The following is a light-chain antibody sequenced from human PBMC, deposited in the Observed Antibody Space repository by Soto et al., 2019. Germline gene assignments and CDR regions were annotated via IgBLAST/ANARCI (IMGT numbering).Light chain of an antibody. CDR1: QSVTTF. CDR2: DAS. CDR3: QQYDNRPPFT. Sequence: IVLTQSPATLSLAPGERATLSCRASQSVTTFLAWYQQKPGQAPRLLIYDASNRATGIPARFSGSGSGTDFTLTISSLEPEDFAVYYCQQYDNRPPFTFGPGTKVDIK. J-gene: IGKJ3*01. V-gene: IGKV3-11*01.